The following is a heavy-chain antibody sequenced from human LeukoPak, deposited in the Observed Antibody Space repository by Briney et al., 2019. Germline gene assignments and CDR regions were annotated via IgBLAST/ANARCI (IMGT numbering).Heavy chain of an antibody. CDR3: ALFSGSLFSSWSRTNDY. J-gene: IGHJ4*02. D-gene: IGHD6-13*01. Sequence: APVKVSCKASGYTFTGYYMHWVRQAPGQGLEWMGWINPNSGGTNYAQKFQGRVTMTRDTSISTAYMELSRLRSDDTAVYYCALFSGSLFSSWSRTNDYWGQGTLVTVSS. CDR2: INPNSGGT. V-gene: IGHV1-2*02. CDR1: GYTFTGYY.